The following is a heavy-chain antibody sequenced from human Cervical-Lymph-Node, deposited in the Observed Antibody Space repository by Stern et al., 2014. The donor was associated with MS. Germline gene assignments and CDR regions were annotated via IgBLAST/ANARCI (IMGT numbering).Heavy chain of an antibody. V-gene: IGHV3-33*01. D-gene: IGHD1-1*01. Sequence: QVQLVESGGGVVQPWRSLRLSCATSGFTFTTYGMHWVRQAPGKGLEWVAVIWNDDAGTYYADPVKGRFSISRDNSKNTVYLLMNSLRAEDTAVYYCARDIRQQLVPDYWGQGSLVIVSS. CDR2: IWNDDAGT. J-gene: IGHJ4*02. CDR1: GFTFTTYG. CDR3: ARDIRQQLVPDY.